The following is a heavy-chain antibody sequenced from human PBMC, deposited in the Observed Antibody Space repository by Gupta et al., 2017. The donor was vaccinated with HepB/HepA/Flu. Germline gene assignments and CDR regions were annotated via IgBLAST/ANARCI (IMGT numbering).Heavy chain of an antibody. CDR1: GFTFSSYW. V-gene: IGHV3-7*01. CDR2: IKQDGSEK. CDR3: ARVDTSYYYDSSGPDY. Sequence: EVQLVESGGGLVQPGGSLRLSCAASGFTFSSYWMSWVRQAPGKGLEWVANIKQDGSEKYYVDSVKGRFTISRDNAKNSLYLQMNSLRAEDTAVYYCARVDTSYYYDSSGPDYWGQGTLVTVSS. D-gene: IGHD3-22*01. J-gene: IGHJ4*02.